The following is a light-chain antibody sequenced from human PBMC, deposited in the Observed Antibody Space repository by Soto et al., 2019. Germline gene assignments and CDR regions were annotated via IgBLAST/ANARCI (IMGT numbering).Light chain of an antibody. CDR2: DTS. V-gene: IGKV3-11*01. CDR1: QSVDGL. CDR3: QQRGNWPLT. J-gene: IGKJ5*01. Sequence: ETVLTQSPATLSLSPGERATLSCRASQSVDGLLAWYQQKSGQAPRLLIYDTSKRATGIPGRFSGSGSGTDFILTISSLEPEDFAVYNCQQRGNWPLTFGQGTRLDIK.